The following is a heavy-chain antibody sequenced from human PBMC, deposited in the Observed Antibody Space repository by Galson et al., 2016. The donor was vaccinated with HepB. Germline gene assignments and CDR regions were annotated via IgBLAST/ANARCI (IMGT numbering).Heavy chain of an antibody. CDR2: TSYDGTIK. CDR3: AKWSDAAATY. D-gene: IGHD6-13*01. Sequence: SLRLSCAASGFTFSNFAMHWIRQAPGKGLEWVAVTSYDGTIKYYADSVKGRFSISRDNSKNTLYLQMSSLTAEDTAVYYCAKWSDAAATYWGQGALVTVSS. V-gene: IGHV3-30-3*02. J-gene: IGHJ4*02. CDR1: GFTFSNFA.